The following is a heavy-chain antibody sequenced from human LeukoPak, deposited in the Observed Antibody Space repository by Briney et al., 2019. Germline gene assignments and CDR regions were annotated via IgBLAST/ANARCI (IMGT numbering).Heavy chain of an antibody. V-gene: IGHV3-74*01. CDR1: GFTFSSYW. CDR3: ARDQVSSGWYGGGIDY. CDR2: INSDGSST. Sequence: GGSLRLSCAASGFTFSSYWMHWVRQAPGKGLVWVSRINSDGSSTSYADSVKGRFTISRDNAKNTLYLQMNSLRAEDTAVYHCARDQVSSGWYGGGIDYWGQGTLVTASS. D-gene: IGHD6-19*01. J-gene: IGHJ4*02.